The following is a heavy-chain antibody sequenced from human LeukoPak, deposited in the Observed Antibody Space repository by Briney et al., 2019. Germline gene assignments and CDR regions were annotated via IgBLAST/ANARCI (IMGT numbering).Heavy chain of an antibody. J-gene: IGHJ4*02. CDR2: ISGSSSSI. CDR1: GFTFRNYN. Sequence: PGGSLRLSCVASGFTFRNYNMNWVRQAPGKGLEWISYISGSSSSIYYADSVKGRFTISRDNAKNSLYLQMNSLRAEDTAVYYCARDQEGGYTRNDYWGQGTLVTVSS. D-gene: IGHD5-12*01. V-gene: IGHV3-48*04. CDR3: ARDQEGGYTRNDY.